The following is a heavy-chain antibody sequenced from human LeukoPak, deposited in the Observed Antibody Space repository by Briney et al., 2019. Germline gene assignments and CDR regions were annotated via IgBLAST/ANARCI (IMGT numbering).Heavy chain of an antibody. CDR2: IIPIFGTA. V-gene: IGHV1-69*06. Sequence: SVKVSCKASGYTFTSYDINWVRQATGQGLEWMGGIIPIFGTANYAQKFQGRVTITADKSTSTAYMELSSLRSEDTAVYYCARGRDGYNPSLGYFDYWGQGTLVTVSS. CDR1: GYTFTSYD. D-gene: IGHD5-24*01. J-gene: IGHJ4*02. CDR3: ARGRDGYNPSLGYFDY.